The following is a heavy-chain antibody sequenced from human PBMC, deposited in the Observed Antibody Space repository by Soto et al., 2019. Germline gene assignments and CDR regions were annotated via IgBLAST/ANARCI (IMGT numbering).Heavy chain of an antibody. J-gene: IGHJ6*02. V-gene: IGHV3-53*01. CDR2: IYTDGRT. CDR1: GFAVNVNY. D-gene: IGHD4-17*01. CDR3: ARDPAVTTDYGLDV. Sequence: GGSLRLSCAASGFAVNVNYMTWVRQAPGKGLEWVSFIYTDGRTFYVDSVKGRFTISRDDSENTVYLQMNSLRVEDAAVYYCARDPAVTTDYGLDVWGQGTTVTVAS.